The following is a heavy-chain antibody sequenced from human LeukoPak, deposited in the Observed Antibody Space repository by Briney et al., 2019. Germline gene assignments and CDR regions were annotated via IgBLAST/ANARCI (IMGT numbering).Heavy chain of an antibody. CDR3: AKVPQRYSSGWYGSGVDY. D-gene: IGHD6-19*01. CDR2: ISSSSSYT. J-gene: IGHJ4*02. CDR1: GFTFSDYY. V-gene: IGHV3-11*05. Sequence: GGSLRLSCSASGFTFSDYYMSWIRQAPGKGLEWVSYISSSSSYTNYADSVKGRFTISRDNAKNSLYLQMNSLRAEDTALYYCAKVPQRYSSGWYGSGVDYWGQGTLVTVSS.